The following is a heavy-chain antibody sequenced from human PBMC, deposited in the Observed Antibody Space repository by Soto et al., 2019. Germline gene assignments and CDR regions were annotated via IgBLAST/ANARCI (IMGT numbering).Heavy chain of an antibody. D-gene: IGHD3-10*01. V-gene: IGHV3-23*01. CDR3: AKAGGSGSYYAERDYYFEY. CDR2: ISGSGGST. J-gene: IGHJ4*02. Sequence: PGGSLRLSCAASGFTFNRYAMSWVRQAPGKGLEWVSTISGSGGSTYYADSVQGRFSISRDNSKNTLSLQVNSLRAEDTAIYYCAKAGGSGSYYAERDYYFEYWGQGTLVTVSS. CDR1: GFTFNRYA.